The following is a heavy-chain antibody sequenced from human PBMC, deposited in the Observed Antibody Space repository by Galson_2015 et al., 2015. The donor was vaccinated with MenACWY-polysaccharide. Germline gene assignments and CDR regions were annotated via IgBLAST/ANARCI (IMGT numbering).Heavy chain of an antibody. V-gene: IGHV4-39*07. CDR1: GGSISSSSYY. CDR2: IYYSGST. CDR3: ARVGMAGELAGIFDY. J-gene: IGHJ4*02. D-gene: IGHD1-26*01. Sequence: LTCTVSGGSISSSSYYWGWIRQPPGKGLEWIGSIYYSGSTYYNPSLKSRVTISVDTSKNQFSLKLSSVTAADTAVYYCARVGMAGELAGIFDYWGQGTLVTVSS.